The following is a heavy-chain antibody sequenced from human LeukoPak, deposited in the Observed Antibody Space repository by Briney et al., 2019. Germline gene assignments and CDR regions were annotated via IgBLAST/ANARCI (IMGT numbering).Heavy chain of an antibody. Sequence: SETLSLTCTVSGGSISSYYWSWIRQPPGKGLEWLGYIYYSGSTNYNPSLKSRVTISVDTSKNQFSLKLSSVTAADTAVYYCARVRSGPDAFDIWGQGTMVTVSS. V-gene: IGHV4-59*01. J-gene: IGHJ3*02. CDR2: IYYSGST. CDR3: ARVRSGPDAFDI. CDR1: GGSISSYY. D-gene: IGHD2-15*01.